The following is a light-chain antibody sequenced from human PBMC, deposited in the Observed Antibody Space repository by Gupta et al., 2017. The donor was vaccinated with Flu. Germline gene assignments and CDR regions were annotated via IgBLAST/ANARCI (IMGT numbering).Light chain of an antibody. J-gene: IGKJ5*01. CDR2: EVS. CDR3: RQSIQLPLT. Sequence: DILMTQSPLSLSVTPGQPASISCRSSQSLLYSNRRTYLYWYLQKPGQPPQLLLYEVSKRFSGVPDRFSGSGSGTDFILRISRVEAEDVGIYYCRQSIQLPLTFGQGTRLDIK. V-gene: IGKV2D-29*01. CDR1: QSLLYSNRRTY.